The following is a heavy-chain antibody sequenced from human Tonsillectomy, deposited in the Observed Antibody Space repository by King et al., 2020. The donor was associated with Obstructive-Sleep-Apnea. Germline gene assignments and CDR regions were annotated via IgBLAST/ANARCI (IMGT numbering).Heavy chain of an antibody. D-gene: IGHD6-13*01. Sequence: VQLQESGPGLVKPSETLSLTCTVSGGSISSYYWSWIRQPPGKGLEWIGYIYYSGSTNYNPSLKSRVTISVDTSKNQFSLKLSSVTAADTAVYYCARTLSIAAAGTGWYFDLWGRGPLVTVSS. CDR3: ARTLSIAAAGTGWYFDL. CDR2: IYYSGST. V-gene: IGHV4-59*01. J-gene: IGHJ2*01. CDR1: GGSISSYY.